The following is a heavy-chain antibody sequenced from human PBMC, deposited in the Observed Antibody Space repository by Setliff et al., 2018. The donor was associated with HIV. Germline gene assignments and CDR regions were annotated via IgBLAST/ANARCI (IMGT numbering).Heavy chain of an antibody. CDR1: GFTSNNAW. CDR2: LSTSGDST. V-gene: IGHV3-23*01. CDR3: AKRAQIYYYYYGMDV. J-gene: IGHJ6*02. Sequence: PGGSLRLSCAASGFTSNNAWMSWVRQAPGKGLEWVSALSTSGDSTYYADSVKGRFTISRDNSKNTLYLQMNSLRAEDTAVYYCAKRAQIYYYYYGMDVWGQGTTVTVSS.